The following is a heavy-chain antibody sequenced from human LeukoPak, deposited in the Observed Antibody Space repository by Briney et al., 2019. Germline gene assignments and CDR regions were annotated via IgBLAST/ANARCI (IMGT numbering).Heavy chain of an antibody. CDR2: INPNSGGT. CDR1: GYTFTGYY. V-gene: IGHV1-2*02. Sequence: GASLKVSCKASGYTFTGYYMHWVRQAPGQGLEWMGWINPNSGGTNYAQKFQGRVTMTRDTSISTAYMELSRLRSDDTAVYYCARDDNCYDSSGYYPYYYYYGMDVWGQGTTVTVSS. D-gene: IGHD3-22*01. CDR3: ARDDNCYDSSGYYPYYYYYGMDV. J-gene: IGHJ6*02.